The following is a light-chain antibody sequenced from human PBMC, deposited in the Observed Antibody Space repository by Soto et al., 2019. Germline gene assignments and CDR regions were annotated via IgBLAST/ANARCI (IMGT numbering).Light chain of an antibody. CDR1: SSDVGGYNY. V-gene: IGLV2-14*01. CDR2: EVS. J-gene: IGLJ3*02. Sequence: QSALTQPASVSGSPGQSITISCTGTSSDVGGYNYVSWYQQHPGKAPKLMIYEVSNRPSGVSKRFAGSKSVNTASLTISGFQVEDEADYYCSLYTSSSTPWVFGGGTKLTVL. CDR3: SLYTSSSTPWV.